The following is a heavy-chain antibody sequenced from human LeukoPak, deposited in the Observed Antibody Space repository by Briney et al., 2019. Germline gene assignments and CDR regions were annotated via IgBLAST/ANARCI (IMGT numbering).Heavy chain of an antibody. CDR1: GFTFSSYG. CDR3: AKVASPRTLAAAGS. D-gene: IGHD6-13*01. Sequence: QPGGSLRLSCAASGFTFSSYGMHWVRQAPGKGLEWVAIISYDGSNKYSADSVKGRFTISRDNSKNTLYLQMNSLRAEDTAVYYCAKVASPRTLAAAGSWGQGTLVTVSS. V-gene: IGHV3-30*02. J-gene: IGHJ4*02. CDR2: ISYDGSNK.